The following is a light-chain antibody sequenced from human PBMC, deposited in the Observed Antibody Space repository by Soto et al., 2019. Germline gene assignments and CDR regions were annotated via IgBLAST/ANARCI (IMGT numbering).Light chain of an antibody. V-gene: IGLV2-14*01. CDR1: SSDVGRYNY. CDR3: SSYTSSSTRV. Sequence: QSALTQPPSASGSPGQSVTFSCTGTSSDVGRYNYVSWYQQHPGKAPKLMIYEVSNRPSGVSNRFSGSKSGNTASLTISGLQAEDEADYYCSSYTSSSTRVFGGGTKLTVL. CDR2: EVS. J-gene: IGLJ3*02.